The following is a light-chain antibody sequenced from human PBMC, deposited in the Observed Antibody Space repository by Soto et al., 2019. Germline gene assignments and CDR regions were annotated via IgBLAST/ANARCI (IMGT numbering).Light chain of an antibody. Sequence: PGEPATLSCRASQSVSSDLAWYQQRPGQAPRLLIYGASTRATGIPARFRGSGSGTEFRLTISSLQSEDFATYYCQQYNTWHPKMAFGRGTKVEIK. CDR1: QSVSSD. V-gene: IGKV3-15*01. CDR2: GAS. CDR3: QQYNTWHPKMA. J-gene: IGKJ1*01.